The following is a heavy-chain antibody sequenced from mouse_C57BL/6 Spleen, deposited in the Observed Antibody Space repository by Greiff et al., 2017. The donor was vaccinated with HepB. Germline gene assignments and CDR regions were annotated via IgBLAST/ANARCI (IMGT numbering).Heavy chain of an antibody. CDR1: GFTFSDDG. Sequence: EVQGVESGGGLVKPGGSLKLSCAASGFTFSDDGMHWVRQAPEKGLEWDAYISSGSSTIYYADTVKSRFTISRDNAKNTLFLQMTSLRSEDTAMSYCAERVGSPSLGYFDVWGTGTTVTVSS. J-gene: IGHJ1*03. V-gene: IGHV5-17*01. CDR3: AERVGSPSLGYFDV. CDR2: ISSGSSTI. D-gene: IGHD1-1*01.